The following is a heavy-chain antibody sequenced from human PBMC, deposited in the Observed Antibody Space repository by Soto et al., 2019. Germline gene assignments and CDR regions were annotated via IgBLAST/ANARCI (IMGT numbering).Heavy chain of an antibody. D-gene: IGHD2-15*01. J-gene: IGHJ4*02. CDR1: GFTFSSYA. Sequence: DVQLLESGGGLVQPGGSLRLSCAASGFTFSSYAILWVRQAPGKGLAWVSAISATGGSAFYADSVKGRFTISRDNSKNTVFLQIDGLVTEDTAVYYCAKGTTAVYCFDFWGQGTLVTVSS. CDR3: AKGTTAVYCFDF. V-gene: IGHV3-23*01. CDR2: ISATGGSA.